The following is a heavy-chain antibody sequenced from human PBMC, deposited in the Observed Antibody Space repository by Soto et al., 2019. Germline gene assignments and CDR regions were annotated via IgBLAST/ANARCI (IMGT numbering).Heavy chain of an antibody. CDR2: IWYDGSNK. J-gene: IGHJ5*02. D-gene: IGHD4-17*01. V-gene: IGHV3-33*01. CDR1: GFTFSSYG. CDR3: ASDDYGGWFDP. Sequence: QVQLVESGGGVVQPGRSLRLSCAASGFTFSSYGMHWVRQAPGKGLEWVAVIWYDGSNKYNADSVKGRFTISRDNSKNTLYLQMNSLRAEDTAVYYCASDDYGGWFDPWGQGTLVTVSS.